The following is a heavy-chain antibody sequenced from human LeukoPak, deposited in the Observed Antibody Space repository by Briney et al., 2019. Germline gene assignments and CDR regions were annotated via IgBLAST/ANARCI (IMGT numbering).Heavy chain of an antibody. J-gene: IGHJ4*02. Sequence: GSLRLSCAASGFTVSINYMSWVRQAPGKGLEWVSVIYSGGNTYYADSVKGRFTISRDNSKNTVYLQMNSLRAEDTAVYYCARGETSSYDYWGQGTLVSVSS. CDR1: GFTVSINY. D-gene: IGHD2-2*01. V-gene: IGHV3-53*01. CDR2: IYSGGNT. CDR3: ARGETSSYDY.